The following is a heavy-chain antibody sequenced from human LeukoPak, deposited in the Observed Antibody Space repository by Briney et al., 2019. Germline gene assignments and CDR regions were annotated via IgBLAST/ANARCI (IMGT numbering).Heavy chain of an antibody. Sequence: SETLSLTCTVSGGSISSYYWSWIRQPPGKGLEWIGYIYYSGSTNYNPSLKSRVTISVDTSKNQFSLKLSSVTAADTAVYYCARAGAMAPFDYWGQGTLVTVSS. V-gene: IGHV4-59*12. CDR2: IYYSGST. D-gene: IGHD5-18*01. CDR3: ARAGAMAPFDY. CDR1: GGSISSYY. J-gene: IGHJ4*02.